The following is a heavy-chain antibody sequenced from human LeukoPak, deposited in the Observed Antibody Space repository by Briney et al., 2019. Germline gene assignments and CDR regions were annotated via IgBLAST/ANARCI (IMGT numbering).Heavy chain of an antibody. Sequence: GRSLRLSCAASGFTFSSYGMHWVRQAPGKGLEWVAVIWYDGSNKYYADSVKGRFTIFRDNSKNTLYLQMNSLRAEDTAVYYCAKGQLWFGEFSYFDYWGQGTLVTVSS. CDR3: AKGQLWFGEFSYFDY. J-gene: IGHJ4*02. CDR1: GFTFSSYG. V-gene: IGHV3-33*06. CDR2: IWYDGSNK. D-gene: IGHD3-10*01.